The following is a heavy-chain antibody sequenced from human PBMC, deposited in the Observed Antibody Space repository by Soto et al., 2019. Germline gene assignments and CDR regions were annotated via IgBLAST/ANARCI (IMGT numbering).Heavy chain of an antibody. D-gene: IGHD3-10*01. CDR1: GYTFTRYA. CDR2: INAGNGNT. V-gene: IGHV1-3*01. CDR3: ARVQEGYYGSGSYYISYYYYYYMDV. J-gene: IGHJ6*03. Sequence: ASVKVSCKASGYTFTRYAMHWVRQAPGQRLVWMGWINAGNGNTKYSQKFQGRVTITRDTSASTAYMELSSLRSEDTAVYYCARVQEGYYGSGSYYISYYYYYYMDVWGKGTTVTVS.